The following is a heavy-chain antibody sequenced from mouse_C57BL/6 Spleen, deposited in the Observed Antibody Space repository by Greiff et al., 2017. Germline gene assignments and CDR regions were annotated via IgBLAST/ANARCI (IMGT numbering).Heavy chain of an antibody. V-gene: IGHV14-2*01. CDR1: GFNIKDYY. CDR2: IDPEDGET. Sequence: EVKLMESGAELVKPGASVKLSCTASGFNIKDYYMHWVKQRTEQGLEWIGRIDPEDGETKYAPKFQGKATITADTSSNTAYLQLSSLTSEDTAVYYCASWGVVARSYFDYWGKGTTLTVSS. J-gene: IGHJ2*01. CDR3: ASWGVVARSYFDY. D-gene: IGHD1-1*01.